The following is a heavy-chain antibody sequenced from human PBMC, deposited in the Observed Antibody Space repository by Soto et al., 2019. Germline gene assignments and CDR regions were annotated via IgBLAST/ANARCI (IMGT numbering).Heavy chain of an antibody. J-gene: IGHJ6*02. D-gene: IGHD6-19*01. Sequence: LGESLKISCEGSGYSFTSYWIGWVRQMPGRGLEWMGIIYPGDSDTRYSPSFQGQVTISADKSISTAYLQWSSLKASDTAMYYCARHDSSGWPEYYSYGMDVWGQGTTVTVSS. CDR1: GYSFTSYW. CDR3: ARHDSSGWPEYYSYGMDV. CDR2: IYPGDSDT. V-gene: IGHV5-51*01.